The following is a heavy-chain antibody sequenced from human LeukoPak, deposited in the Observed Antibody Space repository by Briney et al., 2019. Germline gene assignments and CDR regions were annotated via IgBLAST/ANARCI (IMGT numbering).Heavy chain of an antibody. CDR1: GYSFTSYW. CDR2: IYPGDSDT. CDR3: ARLGARYYDPEGGAFDI. Sequence: PGESLKISCKGSGYSFTSYWIGWVRQMPGKGLEWMGIIYPGDSDTRYSPSSQGQVTISADKSISTAYLQWSSLKASDTAMYYCARLGARYYDPEGGAFDIWGQGTMVTVSS. D-gene: IGHD3-22*01. J-gene: IGHJ3*02. V-gene: IGHV5-51*01.